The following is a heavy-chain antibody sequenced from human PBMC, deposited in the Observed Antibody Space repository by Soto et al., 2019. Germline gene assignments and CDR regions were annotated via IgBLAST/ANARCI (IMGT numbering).Heavy chain of an antibody. CDR3: ARRAVHTAAGTFGSFDP. Sequence: EASVKVSCKASGYTFTSYDINWVRQATGQGLEWMGWMNPNSGNTVYAQKFQGRVTITADESTSTAYMELSSLRSEDTAVYYCARRAVHTAAGTFGSFDPWG. CDR1: GYTFTSYD. V-gene: IGHV1-8*01. CDR2: MNPNSGNT. D-gene: IGHD6-13*01. J-gene: IGHJ5*02.